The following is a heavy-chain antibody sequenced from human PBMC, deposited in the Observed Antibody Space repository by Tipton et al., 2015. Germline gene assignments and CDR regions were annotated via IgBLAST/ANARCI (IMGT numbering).Heavy chain of an antibody. CDR1: GFTFSTYA. J-gene: IGHJ3*02. CDR2: ISYDGSEK. Sequence: SLRLSCAASGFTFSTYAMHWVRQAPGKGLEWVAVISYDGSEKYYVDSVKGRFTISRDNSKDTLYLQMSSLRAEDTAVYYCARIQYYYDSQDDIWGQGTMVTASS. D-gene: IGHD3-22*01. CDR3: ARIQYYYDSQDDI. V-gene: IGHV3-30*03.